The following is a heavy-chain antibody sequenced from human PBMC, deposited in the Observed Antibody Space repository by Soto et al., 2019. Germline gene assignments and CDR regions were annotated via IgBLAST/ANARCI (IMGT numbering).Heavy chain of an antibody. V-gene: IGHV3-74*01. J-gene: IGHJ6*02. CDR3: AREQLGYCSGGNGYCRDV. D-gene: IGHD2-15*01. CDR2: INTDGSST. Sequence: EVQLVESGGGLVQPGGSLRLSCAASGFTFSSYWMHWVRQAPGKGLVWVSRINTDGSSTSYADSVKGRFTISRDNAKNTLYLQMNSLRAEDTAVYYCAREQLGYCSGGNGYCRDVWGQGTTVTFSS. CDR1: GFTFSSYW.